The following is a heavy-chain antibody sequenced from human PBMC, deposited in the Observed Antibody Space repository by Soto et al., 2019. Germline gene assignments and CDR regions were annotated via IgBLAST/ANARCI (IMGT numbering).Heavy chain of an antibody. CDR1: GGSLSNYY. V-gene: IGHV4-59*08. Sequence: PSETLSLTCTVSGGSLSNYYWSWTRQPPGKGLEWIGYIYYAGSTTYSPSLKSRVTISLDTSKNQFSLKLDSVTAADTAVYYCARIGGYYQALYSWGQGTLLTVSS. D-gene: IGHD3-22*01. CDR2: IYYAGST. J-gene: IGHJ4*02. CDR3: ARIGGYYQALYS.